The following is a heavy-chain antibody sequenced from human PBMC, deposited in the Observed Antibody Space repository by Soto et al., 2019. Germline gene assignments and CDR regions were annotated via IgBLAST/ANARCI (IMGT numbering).Heavy chain of an antibody. D-gene: IGHD6-19*01. V-gene: IGHV3-7*01. J-gene: IGHJ5*02. CDR1: GFSFSTYW. CDR3: ARGRGTSGWYDNWFDP. CDR2: IKQDGSEK. Sequence: PGGSLRLSCAASGFSFSTYWMNWVRQAPGKGLEWVANIKQDGSEKYYVDSVKGRFTISRDNAKNSLYLQMNSLRAEDTAVYYCARGRGTSGWYDNWFDPWGQGTLVTVSS.